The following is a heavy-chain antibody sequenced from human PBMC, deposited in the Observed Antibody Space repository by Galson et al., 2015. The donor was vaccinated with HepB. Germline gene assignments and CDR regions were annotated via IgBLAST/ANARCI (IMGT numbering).Heavy chain of an antibody. CDR1: GFTFSSYS. CDR2: ISSSSSTI. CDR3: ARVNFEHIVVVPAAVDY. J-gene: IGHJ4*02. D-gene: IGHD2-2*01. Sequence: SLRLSCAASGFTFSSYSMNWVRQAPGKGLEWVSYISSSSSTIYYADSVKGRFTISRDNAKNSLYLQMNSLRDEDTAVYYCARVNFEHIVVVPAAVDYWGQGTLVTVSS. V-gene: IGHV3-48*02.